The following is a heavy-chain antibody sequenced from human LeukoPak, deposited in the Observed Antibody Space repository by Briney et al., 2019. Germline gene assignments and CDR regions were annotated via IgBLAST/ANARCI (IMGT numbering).Heavy chain of an antibody. CDR3: ARAVGITIFGVSKENWFDP. V-gene: IGHV1-46*01. D-gene: IGHD3-3*01. J-gene: IGHJ5*02. Sequence: GASVTVSCTASGYTFTSYYMHWVRQAPGQGLEWMGIINPSGGSTSYAQKFQGRVTMTRGTSTSTVYMELSSLRSEDTAVYYCARAVGITIFGVSKENWFDPWGQGTLVTVSS. CDR1: GYTFTSYY. CDR2: INPSGGST.